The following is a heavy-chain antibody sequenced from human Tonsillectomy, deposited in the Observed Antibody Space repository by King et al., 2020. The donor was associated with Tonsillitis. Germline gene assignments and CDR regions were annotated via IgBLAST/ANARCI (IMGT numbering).Heavy chain of an antibody. CDR1: GFTFDDYA. J-gene: IGHJ6*02. D-gene: IGHD5-12*01. CDR3: AKDNGYSGSVPMRYYSYGMDV. CDR2: ISWDGGST. V-gene: IGHV3-43D*03. Sequence: VQLVESGGVVVQPGGSLRLSCAASGFTFDDYAMHWVRQAPGKGLEWVSLISWDGGSTYYADSVKGRFTISRDNNKNSLYLQMNSLRAEDTALYYCAKDNGYSGSVPMRYYSYGMDVWGQGTTVTVSS.